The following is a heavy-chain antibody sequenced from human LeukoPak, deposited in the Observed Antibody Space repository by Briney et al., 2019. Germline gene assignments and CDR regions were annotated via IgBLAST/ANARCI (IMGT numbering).Heavy chain of an antibody. J-gene: IGHJ4*02. V-gene: IGHV3-23*01. D-gene: IGHD3-9*01. CDR1: GFTFSSYA. CDR3: ARADYDILTGYYPPDY. CDR2: ISGSGGST. Sequence: GGSLRLSCAASGFTFSSYAMSWVRQAPGKGLEWVSAISGSGGSTYYADSVKGRFTISRDNSKNTLYLQMNSLRAEDTAVYYCARADYDILTGYYPPDYWGQGTLVTVSS.